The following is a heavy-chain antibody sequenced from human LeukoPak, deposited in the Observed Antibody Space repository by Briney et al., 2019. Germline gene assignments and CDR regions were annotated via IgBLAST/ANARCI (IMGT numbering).Heavy chain of an antibody. J-gene: IGHJ1*01. D-gene: IGHD3-10*01. CDR3: AITLDGSGSINEYFQH. CDR2: INPNSGGT. CDR1: GYTFTGYY. V-gene: IGHV1-2*02. Sequence: ASVKVSCKASGYTFTGYYMHWVRQAPGHGLEWMGWINPNSGGTNYAQKFQGRVTMTRDTSISTAYMELSRLRSDDTAVYYCAITLDGSGSINEYFQHWGQGTLVTVSS.